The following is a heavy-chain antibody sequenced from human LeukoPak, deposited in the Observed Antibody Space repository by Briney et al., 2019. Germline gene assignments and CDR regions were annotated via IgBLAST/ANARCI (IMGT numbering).Heavy chain of an antibody. Sequence: ASVKVSCKPSRYTFTRYYMHWVRQAPGQGLEWLGWINPNSGGTNYAQKFQGRVTMTRDTSISTAYMELSRLRSDDTAVYYCARNFNYYDSSGYSVDDYWGQGTLVTVSS. D-gene: IGHD3-22*01. CDR2: INPNSGGT. J-gene: IGHJ4*02. V-gene: IGHV1-2*02. CDR3: ARNFNYYDSSGYSVDDY. CDR1: RYTFTRYY.